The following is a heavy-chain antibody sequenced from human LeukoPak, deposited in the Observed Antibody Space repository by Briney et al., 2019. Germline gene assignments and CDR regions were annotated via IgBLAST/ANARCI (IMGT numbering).Heavy chain of an antibody. J-gene: IGHJ6*02. Sequence: GGSLRLSCAASGFIPTSHGMSWVRQAPGKGLEWVSSISSSRSYIYYADSVKGRFTISRDNAKNSLYLQMNSLRAEDTAVYYCARCTVTTPEQARYYGMDVWGQGTTVTVSS. CDR2: ISSSRSYI. D-gene: IGHD4-17*01. CDR1: GFIPTSHG. CDR3: ARCTVTTPEQARYYGMDV. V-gene: IGHV3-21*01.